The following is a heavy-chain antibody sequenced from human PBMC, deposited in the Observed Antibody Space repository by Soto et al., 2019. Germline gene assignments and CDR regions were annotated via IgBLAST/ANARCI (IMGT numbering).Heavy chain of an antibody. CDR2: TYYRSKWYN. V-gene: IGHV6-1*01. CDR1: GDSVSSNSAA. J-gene: IGHJ4*02. D-gene: IGHD6-13*01. Sequence: QVQLQQSGPGLVKPSQTLSLTCAISGDSVSSNSAAWNWIRQSPSRGLEWLGRTYYRSKWYNDYTVSVKSRITNNPDTSKNQFSLQLNSVATEDTAVYYCVQAAGYSSSWYFDYWGQGTLVTVSS. CDR3: VQAAGYSSSWYFDY.